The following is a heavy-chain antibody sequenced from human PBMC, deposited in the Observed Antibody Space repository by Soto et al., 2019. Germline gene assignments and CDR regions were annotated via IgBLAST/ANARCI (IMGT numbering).Heavy chain of an antibody. V-gene: IGHV1-46*01. D-gene: IGHD5-12*01. CDR3: ARVFEDGYDTVDY. CDR2: IHPSGGST. Sequence: QVQLVQSGAEVKKPGASVKVSCKASGYTFTSYYMHWVRQAPGQGLEWMGIIHPSGGSTSYAQKFQGSVTMTRDTYTSTVYMELSSLRSEDTAVYYCARVFEDGYDTVDYWGQGTLVTVSS. J-gene: IGHJ4*02. CDR1: GYTFTSYY.